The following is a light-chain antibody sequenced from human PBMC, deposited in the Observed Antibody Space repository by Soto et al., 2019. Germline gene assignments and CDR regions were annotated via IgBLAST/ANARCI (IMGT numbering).Light chain of an antibody. CDR3: SSYTSGTTPLV. CDR1: SSDVGGYIY. V-gene: IGLV2-14*01. Sequence: QSVMTQPASVSGSPGQSITISCTGTSSDVGGYIYVSWYQQHPGKAPKLMIYQVNNRPSGVSNRFSGSKSGNTASLTISALQAEDEAEYYCSSYTSGTTPLVFGTGTKLAVL. CDR2: QVN. J-gene: IGLJ1*01.